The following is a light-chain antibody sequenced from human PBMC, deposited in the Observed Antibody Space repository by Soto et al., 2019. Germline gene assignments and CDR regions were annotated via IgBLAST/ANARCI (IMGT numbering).Light chain of an antibody. V-gene: IGKV3-20*01. Sequence: EIVMTQSPVTLSMSPGETATLSCRASVTVATNVAWYQQTPGQAPRLLIFGVSRRATGVPDRFSGSGSGTDFTLIISRLEPEDFAMYYCQQYGSSPRTFGQGTKVDIK. CDR2: GVS. CDR3: QQYGSSPRT. CDR1: VTVATN. J-gene: IGKJ1*01.